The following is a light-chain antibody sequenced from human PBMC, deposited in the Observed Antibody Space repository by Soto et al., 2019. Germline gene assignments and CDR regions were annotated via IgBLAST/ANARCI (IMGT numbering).Light chain of an antibody. J-gene: IGLJ1*01. CDR1: SSDIGSYNY. V-gene: IGLV2-14*01. CDR3: SSHTTYSTRI. CDR2: EVS. Sequence: QSALTQPASVSGSPGQSIAISCTGTSSDIGSYNYVSWYQQHPGKAPKLIIHEVSNRPSGISDHFSGSKSGNTASLTISGLPAYDEADYYCSSHTTYSTRIFGTGTKLTVL.